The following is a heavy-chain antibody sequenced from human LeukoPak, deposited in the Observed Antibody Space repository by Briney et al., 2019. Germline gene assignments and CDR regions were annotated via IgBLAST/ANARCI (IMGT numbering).Heavy chain of an antibody. CDR1: GFTFSSYA. CDR3: ARDLAVAATDHYFDY. V-gene: IGHV3-30-3*01. Sequence: PGGSLRLSCAASGFTFSSYAMHWVRQAPGKGLEWVAVISYDGSNKYYADSVKGRFTISRDNAKNSLYLQMNSLRAEDTAVYYCARDLAVAATDHYFDYWGQGTLVTVSS. J-gene: IGHJ4*02. CDR2: ISYDGSNK. D-gene: IGHD2-15*01.